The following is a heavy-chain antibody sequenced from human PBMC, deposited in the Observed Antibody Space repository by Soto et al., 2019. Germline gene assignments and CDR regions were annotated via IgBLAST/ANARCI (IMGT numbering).Heavy chain of an antibody. CDR3: ARERGSGRTFDY. CDR2: ISYDGSNK. V-gene: IGHV3-30-3*01. CDR1: GFTFSSYA. Sequence: GGPLRLSCAASGFTFSSYAMHWVRQAPGKGLEWVAVISYDGSNKYYADSVKGRFTISRDNVQNSLYLQMHSLRAEDTAVYYCARERGSGRTFDYWGQGTLVTVSS. D-gene: IGHD6-19*01. J-gene: IGHJ4*02.